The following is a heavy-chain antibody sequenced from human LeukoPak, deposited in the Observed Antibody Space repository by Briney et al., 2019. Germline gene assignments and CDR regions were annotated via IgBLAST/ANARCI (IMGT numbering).Heavy chain of an antibody. J-gene: IGHJ5*02. D-gene: IGHD5-18*01. Sequence: ASVTVSCKASGYTFTSYGISWVRQAPGQGLEWMGWISAYNGNTNYAQKLQGRVTMTTDTSTSTAYMELRSLRSDDTAAYYCARVDTAMVSRIFDPWGQGTLVTVSS. CDR2: ISAYNGNT. CDR1: GYTFTSYG. V-gene: IGHV1-18*01. CDR3: ARVDTAMVSRIFDP.